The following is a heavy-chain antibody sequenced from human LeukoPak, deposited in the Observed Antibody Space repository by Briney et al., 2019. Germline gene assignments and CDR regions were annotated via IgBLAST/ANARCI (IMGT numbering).Heavy chain of an antibody. CDR1: GFTFDDYA. D-gene: IGHD6-19*01. CDR2: ISWNSGSI. Sequence: GGSLGLSCAASGFTFDDYAMHWVRQAPGKGLEWVSGISWNSGSIGYADSVKGRFTISRDNAKNSLYLQMNSLRAEDTALYYCAKGGPGIAVAGTYFDYWGQGTLVTVSS. V-gene: IGHV3-9*01. CDR3: AKGGPGIAVAGTYFDY. J-gene: IGHJ4*02.